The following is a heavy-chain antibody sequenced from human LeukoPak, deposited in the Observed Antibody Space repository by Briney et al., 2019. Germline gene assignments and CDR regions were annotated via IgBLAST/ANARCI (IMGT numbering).Heavy chain of an antibody. V-gene: IGHV3-30*18. J-gene: IGHJ4*02. Sequence: GGSLRLSCAASGFTFSSYGMHWVRQAPGKGLEWVAVISYDGSNKYYVDSVKGRFTISRDNSKNTLYLQMNSLRAEDTAVYYCAKRYDSSGYAFDYWGQGTLVTVSS. CDR2: ISYDGSNK. D-gene: IGHD3-22*01. CDR1: GFTFSSYG. CDR3: AKRYDSSGYAFDY.